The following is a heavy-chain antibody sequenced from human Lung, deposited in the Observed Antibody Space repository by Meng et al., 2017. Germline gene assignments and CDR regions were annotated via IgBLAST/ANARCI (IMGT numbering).Heavy chain of an antibody. V-gene: IGHV1-46*03. Sequence: QVQLVQSGAEVKKPGASVKVSCKASGYTFTSYYLHRVRQAPGQGLEWMGIIDPSGGSTDYEQKFQGRVTVTGDTSTSTVYMDLSSLRSEDTAVYYCTISDYGNFDYWGQGTLVTVSS. CDR1: GYTFTSYY. D-gene: IGHD4-17*01. J-gene: IGHJ4*02. CDR2: IDPSGGST. CDR3: TISDYGNFDY.